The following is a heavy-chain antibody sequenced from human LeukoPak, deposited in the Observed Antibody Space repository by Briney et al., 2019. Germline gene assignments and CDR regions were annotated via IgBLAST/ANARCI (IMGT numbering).Heavy chain of an antibody. CDR2: INWNGGST. J-gene: IGHJ4*02. D-gene: IGHD3-22*01. Sequence: GGSLRLSCAASGFTFDDYGMSWVRQAPGKGLEWVSGINWNGGSTGYADSVKGRFTISRDNAKNSLYLQMNNLRAEDTALYYCARVNSDYYDSSGYHYWGQGTLVTVSS. CDR1: GFTFDDYG. CDR3: ARVNSDYYDSSGYHY. V-gene: IGHV3-20*04.